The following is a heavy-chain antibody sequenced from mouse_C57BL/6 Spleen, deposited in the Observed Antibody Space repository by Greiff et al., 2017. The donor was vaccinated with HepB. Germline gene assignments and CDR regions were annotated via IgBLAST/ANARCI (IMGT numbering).Heavy chain of an antibody. CDR3: ARERNYGSIPYYFDY. V-gene: IGHV1-64*01. D-gene: IGHD1-1*01. Sequence: VQLQQPGAELVKPGASVKLSCKASGYTFTSYWMHWVKQRPGQGLEWIGMIHPNSGSTNYNEKFKSKATLTVDKSSSTAYMQLSSLTSEDSAVYYCARERNYGSIPYYFDYWGQGTTLTVSS. CDR2: IHPNSGST. CDR1: GYTFTSYW. J-gene: IGHJ2*01.